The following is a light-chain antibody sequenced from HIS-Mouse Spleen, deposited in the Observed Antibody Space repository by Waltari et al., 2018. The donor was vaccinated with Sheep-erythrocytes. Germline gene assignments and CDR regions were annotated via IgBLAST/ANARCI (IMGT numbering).Light chain of an antibody. CDR2: SNN. CDR3: CSYAGSYNHV. V-gene: IGLV1-44*01. Sequence: QSVLTQPPSASGTPGQRVTISCSGSSPNIGSKRVNWYQPRPGTAPNLLIYSNNQRPSGVPDRFSGSKAGTSASLAISGLQSEDEADYYCCSYAGSYNHVFATGTKVTVL. J-gene: IGLJ1*01. CDR1: SPNIGSKR.